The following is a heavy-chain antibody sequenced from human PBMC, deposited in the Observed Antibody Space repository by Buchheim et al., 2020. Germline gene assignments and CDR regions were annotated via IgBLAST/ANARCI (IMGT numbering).Heavy chain of an antibody. CDR3: GKESLSRGWYTIEH. D-gene: IGHD6-19*01. J-gene: IGHJ4*02. V-gene: IGHV3-23*04. CDR1: GFSLTTYG. CDR2: INGDAT. Sequence: DVQLVESGGGLVQPEGSLRLSCAASGFSLTTYGMSWVRQAPGKGLEWVSAINGDATYYADSVKGRFTTYIDRSKNTVYLQVNSLRADDTAVYYCGKESLSRGWYTIEHWGQGTL.